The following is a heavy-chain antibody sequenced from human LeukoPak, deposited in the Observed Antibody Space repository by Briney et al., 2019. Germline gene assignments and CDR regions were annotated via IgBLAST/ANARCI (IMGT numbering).Heavy chain of an antibody. V-gene: IGHV4-34*01. CDR2: INHSGST. Sequence: GEINHSGSTNYNPSLKSRVTISVDTSKNQFSLKLSSVTAADTAVYYCARARGYSYGPDAFDIWGQGTMVTVSS. CDR3: ARARGYSYGPDAFDI. D-gene: IGHD5-18*01. J-gene: IGHJ3*02.